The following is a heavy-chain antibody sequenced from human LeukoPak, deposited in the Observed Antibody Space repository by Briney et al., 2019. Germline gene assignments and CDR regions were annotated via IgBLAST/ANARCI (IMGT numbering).Heavy chain of an antibody. V-gene: IGHV3-21*01. CDR2: ISSSSSYI. CDR3: ARDSSTSCFDY. J-gene: IGHJ4*02. D-gene: IGHD2-2*01. Sequence: PGGSLRLSCAASGFTFSSYSMNWVRQAPGKGLEWVSSISSSSSYIYYADSVKGRFTISRDNAKNSLYLQMNGLRAEDTAVYYCARDSSTSCFDYWGQGTLVTVSS. CDR1: GFTFSSYS.